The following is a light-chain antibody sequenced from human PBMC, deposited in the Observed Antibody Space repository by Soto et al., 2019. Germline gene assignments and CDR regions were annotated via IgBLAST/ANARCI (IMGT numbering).Light chain of an antibody. J-gene: IGKJ1*01. CDR3: QKYNNSTWT. CDR2: AAS. CDR1: QGIINS. V-gene: IGKV1-27*01. Sequence: DLQLTQSPSSLSASVGARVTITCRASQGIINSVAWYQQKPGRVPKLLISAASTLRSGVSSRFSGSGSGTDFTLTISSLQPEDAATYYCQKYNNSTWTFGHGTKVEI.